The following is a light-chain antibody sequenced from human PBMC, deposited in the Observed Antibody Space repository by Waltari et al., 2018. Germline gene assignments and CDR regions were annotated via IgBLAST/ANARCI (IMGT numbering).Light chain of an antibody. CDR1: QYLTNKY. CDR3: QQYGSSIMYT. Sequence: VSAQSPRILSCSTEERATLSGRSSQYLTNKYLAWYQQQTAQAPRLLIYGASSRAASIPDRFSGSGSGTDVSLTISRLEHDDFAVYYCQQYGSSIMYTFGQGTKLEIK. J-gene: IGKJ2*01. V-gene: IGKV3-20*01. CDR2: GAS.